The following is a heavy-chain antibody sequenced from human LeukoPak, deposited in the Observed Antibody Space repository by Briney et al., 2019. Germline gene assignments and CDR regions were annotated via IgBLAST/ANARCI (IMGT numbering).Heavy chain of an antibody. CDR2: IKQDGSEK. J-gene: IGHJ5*02. CDR1: GFTFSRYW. Sequence: GGSLRLSCAASGFTFSRYWMSWVRQAPGKGLEWVANIKQDGSEKYYVDSVKGRFTISRDNAKNSLYLQMNSLRAEDTAVYYCARGWRYNWFDPWGQGTLVTVSS. CDR3: ARGWRYNWFDP. V-gene: IGHV3-7*01.